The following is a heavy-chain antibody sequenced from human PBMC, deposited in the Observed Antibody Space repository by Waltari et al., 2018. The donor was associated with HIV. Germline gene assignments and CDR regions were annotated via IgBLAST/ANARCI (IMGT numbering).Heavy chain of an antibody. Sequence: QVQLQESGPGLVKPSETLSLTCNVSGGSVSSGSYYWSWIRQPPGKGLEWIGYMYYNGITNYTPALKSRVTISVDTSKNHVSRKLSSVTAADTAVYYCARGPRSGYSYGWGQGTLVTVSS. CDR3: ARGPRSGYSYG. J-gene: IGHJ4*02. CDR1: GGSVSSGSYY. D-gene: IGHD5-18*01. V-gene: IGHV4-61*03. CDR2: MYYNGIT.